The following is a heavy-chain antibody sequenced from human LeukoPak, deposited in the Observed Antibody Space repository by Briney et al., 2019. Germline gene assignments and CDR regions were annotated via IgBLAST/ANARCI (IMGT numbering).Heavy chain of an antibody. D-gene: IGHD3-10*01. Sequence: GGSLRLSCADSGFAFSDFYMFWIRQALGKGLEWISYISNSGSTLYYADSVKGRFTISRDNDKNLLYLQMNSLRADDTAVYYCARDALASYDYWGQGTLVTVSS. J-gene: IGHJ4*02. CDR1: GFAFSDFY. CDR2: ISNSGSTL. V-gene: IGHV3-11*01. CDR3: ARDALASYDY.